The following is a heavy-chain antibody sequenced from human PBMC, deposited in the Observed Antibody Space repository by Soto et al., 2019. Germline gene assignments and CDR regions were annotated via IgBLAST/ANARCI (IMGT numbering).Heavy chain of an antibody. J-gene: IGHJ4*02. CDR2: ISSSSSYI. V-gene: IGHV3-21*01. Sequence: PGGSLRLSCAASGFTFSSYSMNWVCQAAGKGLEWVSSISSSSSYIYYADSVKGRFTISRDNAKNSLYLQMNSLRAEDTAVYYCARDEGATNRTANLWGQGTLVTAPQ. CDR3: ARDEGATNRTANL. CDR1: GFTFSSYS. D-gene: IGHD1-26*01.